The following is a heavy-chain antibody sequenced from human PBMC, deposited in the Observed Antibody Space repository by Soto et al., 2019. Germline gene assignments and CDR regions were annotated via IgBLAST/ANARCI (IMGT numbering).Heavy chain of an antibody. D-gene: IGHD1-26*01. Sequence: QVQLQQSGPGLVKPSQTLSLTCAISGDSVSSNSAAWNWIRRSPSGGLEWLGRTYYRSRWYNDYAVSVISRITIKPDTSKNQFALHLNSVTPEDTAVYYCAGPTSLQWYYMDVWGKGTTVTVSS. J-gene: IGHJ6*03. CDR1: GDSVSSNSAA. CDR3: AGPTSLQWYYMDV. V-gene: IGHV6-1*01. CDR2: TYYRSRWYN.